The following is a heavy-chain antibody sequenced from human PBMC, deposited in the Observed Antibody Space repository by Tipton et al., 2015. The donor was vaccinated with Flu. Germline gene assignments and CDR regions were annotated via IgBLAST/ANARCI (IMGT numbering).Heavy chain of an antibody. CDR1: GYTFNTYW. D-gene: IGHD6-19*01. CDR2: IYPDDSDT. V-gene: IGHV5-51*01. Sequence: VQLVQSGAEVRKPGESLKISCKTSGYTFNTYWIAWVRQMPGKGLEWMGIIYPDDSDTKYSPSFQDQVTISVDKSITTVYLQWSSLKASDTAVYYCARKEASGWYGWFDPWGQGTLVTVSS. J-gene: IGHJ5*02. CDR3: ARKEASGWYGWFDP.